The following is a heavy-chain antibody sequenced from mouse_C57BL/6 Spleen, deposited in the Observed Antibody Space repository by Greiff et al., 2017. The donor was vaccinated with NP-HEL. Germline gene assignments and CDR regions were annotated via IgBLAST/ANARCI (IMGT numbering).Heavy chain of an antibody. CDR2: LDPEDGET. V-gene: IGHV14-2*01. CDR1: VFTFTDSY. Sequence: FHLQPSGAELLHPGASVTFSCPASVFTFTDSYMHCVKQRPVPCLAWIGRLDPEDGETKYAPKFQGKATITADTSSTTAYLQLSSLTSEDTAVYYCARGDGMDYWGQGTSVTVSS. CDR3: ARGDGMDY. J-gene: IGHJ4*01.